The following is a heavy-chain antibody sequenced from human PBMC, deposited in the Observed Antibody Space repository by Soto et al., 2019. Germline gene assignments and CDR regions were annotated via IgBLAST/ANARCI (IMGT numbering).Heavy chain of an antibody. CDR3: AKADGEQWLLPHLDK. D-gene: IGHD6-19*01. J-gene: IGHJ4*02. V-gene: IGHV3-23*01. CDR1: GFNFKKFA. CDR2: ISCCGGST. Sequence: EVQLLESGGGVVQPGGSLRLSCVASGFNFKKFAMSWVLQAPGEGLEWVSGISCCGGSTSYADSVKGRFSIARDDSTNTLSLQMNNLRVEDTAQYYCAKADGEQWLLPHLDKWGQGTLVNV.